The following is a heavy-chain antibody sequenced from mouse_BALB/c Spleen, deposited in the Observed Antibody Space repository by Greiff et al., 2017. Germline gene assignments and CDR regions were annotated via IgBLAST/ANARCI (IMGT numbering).Heavy chain of an antibody. CDR2: IWGDGST. Sequence: VKLQESGPGLVAPSQSLSITCTVSGFSLTGYGVNWVRQPPGKGLEWLGMIWGDGSTDYNSALKSRLSISKDNSKSQVFLKMNSLQTDDTARYYCARDPSYYGSSYGWYFDVWGAGTTVTVSS. CDR1: GFSLTGYG. V-gene: IGHV2-6-7*01. CDR3: ARDPSYYGSSYGWYFDV. D-gene: IGHD1-1*01. J-gene: IGHJ1*01.